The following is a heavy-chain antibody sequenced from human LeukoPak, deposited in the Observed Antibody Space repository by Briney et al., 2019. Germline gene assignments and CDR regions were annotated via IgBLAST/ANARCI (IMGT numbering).Heavy chain of an antibody. Sequence: GGSLRLSCATSGFTFSSYVMIWVRQAPGKGLEWVSAISGSGGSTYYADSVKGRFTVSRDNSKNTLYLQMKSLRVDDTAVYYCQARHGYWGHGTLVTVSS. D-gene: IGHD6-6*01. CDR1: GFTFSSYV. CDR3: QARHGY. CDR2: ISGSGGST. J-gene: IGHJ4*01. V-gene: IGHV3-23*01.